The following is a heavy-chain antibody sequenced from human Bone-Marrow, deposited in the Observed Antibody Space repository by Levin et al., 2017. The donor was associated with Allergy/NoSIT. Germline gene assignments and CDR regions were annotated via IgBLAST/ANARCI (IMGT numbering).Heavy chain of an antibody. CDR2: ISAYNGNT. CDR1: GYTFTSYG. CDR3: ARDPPPDIDYDFWSGYRTQFYGMDV. Sequence: ASVKVSCKASGYTFTSYGISWVRQAPGQGLEWMGWISAYNGNTNYAQKLQGRVTMTTDTSTSTAYMELRSLRSDDTAVYYCARDPPPDIDYDFWSGYRTQFYGMDVWGQGTTVTVSS. V-gene: IGHV1-18*01. D-gene: IGHD3-3*01. J-gene: IGHJ6*02.